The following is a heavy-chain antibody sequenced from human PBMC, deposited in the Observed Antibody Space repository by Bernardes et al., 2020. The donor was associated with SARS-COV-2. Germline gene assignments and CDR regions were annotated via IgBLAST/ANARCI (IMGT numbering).Heavy chain of an antibody. D-gene: IGHD3-22*01. J-gene: IGHJ6*02. CDR1: GFTFSSYS. CDR3: AIPPTNYDRYGMDV. V-gene: IGHV3-23*01. Sequence: GGSLRLSCAASGFTFSSYSMNWVRQASGKGLEWVSAISSSGASRYYADSVKGRSTISRDNSKNTLFLQMNGLRAEDTAVYYCAIPPTNYDRYGMDVWGQGTTVTVSS. CDR2: ISSSGASR.